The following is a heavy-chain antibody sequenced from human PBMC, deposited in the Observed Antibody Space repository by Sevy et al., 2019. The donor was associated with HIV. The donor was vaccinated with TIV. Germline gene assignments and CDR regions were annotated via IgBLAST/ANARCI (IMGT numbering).Heavy chain of an antibody. CDR1: GFTFSIIY. CDR2: MKSKTDGGTT. J-gene: IGHJ3*02. Sequence: GGSLRLSCAASGFTFSIIYMNWVRQSPGKGLEWVGRMKSKTDGGTTDYAAAVKDRFTMSRDDSKNTLYLQMNSMKADDTAVYYCTTVRFVSWGSEAFGIWGQGTMVTVSS. D-gene: IGHD3-3*01. V-gene: IGHV3-15*01. CDR3: TTVRFVSWGSEAFGI.